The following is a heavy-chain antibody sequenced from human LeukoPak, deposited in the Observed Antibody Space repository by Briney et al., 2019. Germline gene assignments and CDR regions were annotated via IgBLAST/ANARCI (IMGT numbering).Heavy chain of an antibody. CDR3: ARDRYSGSSHPQHFDY. CDR2: ISSSSSYI. CDR1: GFTFSSYS. D-gene: IGHD6-6*01. Sequence: GGSLRLSCAASGFTFSSYSMNWVRQAPGKGLEWVSSISSSSSYIYYADSVKGRFTISRDNAKNSLYLQMNSLRAEDTAVYYCARDRYSGSSHPQHFDYWGQGTLVTVSS. V-gene: IGHV3-21*01. J-gene: IGHJ4*02.